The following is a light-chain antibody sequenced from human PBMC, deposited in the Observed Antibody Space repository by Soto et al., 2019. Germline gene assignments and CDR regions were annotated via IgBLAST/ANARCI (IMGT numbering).Light chain of an antibody. Sequence: QSALTQPPSASGSLGQSVTISCTDTSSDVGGYNYVSWHQQHPGKAPKVMIYEVTKRPPGVPDRFSGSKSGNTASLTVSGLQAEDEADYYCSSFAGGGNPVLLGGGTQLTVL. CDR1: SSDVGGYNY. CDR3: SSFAGGGNPVL. V-gene: IGLV2-8*01. CDR2: EVT. J-gene: IGLJ2*01.